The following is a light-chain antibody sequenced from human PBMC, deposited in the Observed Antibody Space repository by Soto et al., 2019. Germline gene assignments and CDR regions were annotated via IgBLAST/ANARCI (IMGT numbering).Light chain of an antibody. CDR1: QYINTW. Sequence: DIQMTQSPSTLSASVGDRVIITCRASQYINTWLAWFQQKPGEVPKRLIYSASTLQDGVPSRFSGSGSGTEFTLVIGSLQPEDFATYYCLQHNSHPRTFGQGTKVEV. CDR3: LQHNSHPRT. V-gene: IGKV1-17*03. J-gene: IGKJ1*01. CDR2: SAS.